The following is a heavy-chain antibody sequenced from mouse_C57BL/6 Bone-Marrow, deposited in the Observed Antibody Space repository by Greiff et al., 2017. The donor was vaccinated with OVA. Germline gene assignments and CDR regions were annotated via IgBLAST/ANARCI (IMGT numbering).Heavy chain of an antibody. D-gene: IGHD2-4*01. CDR3: TRDRDDYHWYFDV. J-gene: IGHJ1*03. V-gene: IGHV5-9-1*02. CDR1: GFTFSSYA. Sequence: EVKVVESGEGLVKPGGSLKLSCAASGFTFSSYAMSWVRQTPETRLEWVAYISSGGDYIYYADTVKGRFTIARDNARNTLYLQMSSLKSEDTAMYYCTRDRDDYHWYFDVWGTGTTVTVSS. CDR2: ISSGGDYI.